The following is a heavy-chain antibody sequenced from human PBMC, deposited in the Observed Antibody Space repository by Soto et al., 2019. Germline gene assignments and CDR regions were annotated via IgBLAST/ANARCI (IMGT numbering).Heavy chain of an antibody. CDR2: ISTSGTTV. V-gene: IGHV3-11*01. J-gene: IGHJ4*02. CDR3: ARGNKFPGY. CDR1: GFTFTDSY. Sequence: SLRLSCAASGFTFTDSYMSWIRQAPGKGLEWVSYISTSGTTVYYADSVKGRFTVSRDNAKNSLYLQMNSLRAEDSATYYCARGNKFPGYWGQGTLVTVSS.